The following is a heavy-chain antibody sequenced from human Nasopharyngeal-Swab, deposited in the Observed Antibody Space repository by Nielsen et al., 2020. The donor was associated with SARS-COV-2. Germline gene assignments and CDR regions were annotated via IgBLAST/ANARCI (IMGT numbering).Heavy chain of an antibody. V-gene: IGHV4-30-2*01. CDR3: ARHGGNSVGDAFDI. Sequence: SETLSLTCAVSGGSISSAGYSWSWIRQPPGKGLEWIGSIYRSGSTYYNPSLKSRVTISVDRSKNQFSLKLSSVTAADTAVYYCARHGGNSVGDAFDIWGQGTMVTVSS. CDR2: IYRSGST. J-gene: IGHJ3*02. D-gene: IGHD4-23*01. CDR1: GGSISSAGYS.